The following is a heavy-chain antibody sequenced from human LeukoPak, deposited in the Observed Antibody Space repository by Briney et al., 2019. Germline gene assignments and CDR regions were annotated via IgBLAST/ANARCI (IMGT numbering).Heavy chain of an antibody. CDR1: GYTFTSYY. CDR2: VNPSGGST. V-gene: IGHV1-46*01. J-gene: IGHJ4*02. CDR3: AREHCSGGSCYDPFFDY. D-gene: IGHD2-15*01. Sequence: ASVTVSCKASGYTFTSYYMHWVRQAPGQGLEWMGIVNPSGGSTSYAQKFQGRVTMTRDTSTSTVYMELSSLRSEDTAVYYCAREHCSGGSCYDPFFDYWGQGTLVTVSS.